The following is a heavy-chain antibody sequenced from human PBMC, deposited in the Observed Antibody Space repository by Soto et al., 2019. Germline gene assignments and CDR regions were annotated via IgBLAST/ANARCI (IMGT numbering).Heavy chain of an antibody. CDR3: ARDRHYYDSSGYSGCFDY. CDR2: IIPIFGTA. D-gene: IGHD3-22*01. V-gene: IGHV1-69*13. Sequence: ASVKVSCKASGGTFSSYAISWVRQAPGQGLEWMGGIIPIFGTANYAQKFQGRVTITADESTSTAYMELSSLRSEDTAVYYCARDRHYYDSSGYSGCFDYWGQGTLVTVSS. J-gene: IGHJ4*02. CDR1: GGTFSSYA.